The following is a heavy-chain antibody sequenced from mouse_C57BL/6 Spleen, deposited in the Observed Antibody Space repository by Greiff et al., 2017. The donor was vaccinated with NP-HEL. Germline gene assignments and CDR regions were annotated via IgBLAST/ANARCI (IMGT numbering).Heavy chain of an antibody. J-gene: IGHJ3*01. CDR3: ARFGDYYGSSYSFAY. D-gene: IGHD1-1*01. CDR2: INPNNGGT. Sequence: VQLQQSGPELVKPGASVKMSCKASGYTFTDYNMHWVKQSHGKSLEWIGYINPNNGGTSYNQKFKGKATLTVNKSSSTAYMELRSLTSEDSAVYYCARFGDYYGSSYSFAYWGQGTLVTVSA. V-gene: IGHV1-22*01. CDR1: GYTFTDYN.